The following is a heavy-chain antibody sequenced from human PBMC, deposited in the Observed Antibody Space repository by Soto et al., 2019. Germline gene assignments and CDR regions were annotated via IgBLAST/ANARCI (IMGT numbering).Heavy chain of an antibody. CDR3: ARDRGAVVGQFFDY. J-gene: IGHJ4*02. D-gene: IGHD6-19*01. V-gene: IGHV3-11*01. CDR1: GFTFSAYY. Sequence: QVQLVESGGGLVKPGGSLRLSCAASGFTFSAYYMSWIRQAPGKGLEWISYISSSGHTGNYADSVKGRFTVSRDNAKNSLYLEMNSLRGEDTAVYYWARDRGAVVGQFFDYWGQGTLVTVSS. CDR2: ISSSGHTG.